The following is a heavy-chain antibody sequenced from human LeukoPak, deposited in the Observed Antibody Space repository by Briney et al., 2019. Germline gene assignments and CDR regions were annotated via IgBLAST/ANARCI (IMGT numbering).Heavy chain of an antibody. D-gene: IGHD6-19*01. V-gene: IGHV3-74*01. Sequence: GGSLRLSCAASGFTFSKYWMLWVRQAPGKGLESVSRINTDGTVTTYADSGKVRFTVSRDNADNTMFLQMNSVRDEGAAVYYCATKQWLAPPPDSWGQGTPVTVSS. CDR2: INTDGTVT. CDR1: GFTFSKYW. CDR3: ATKQWLAPPPDS. J-gene: IGHJ4*02.